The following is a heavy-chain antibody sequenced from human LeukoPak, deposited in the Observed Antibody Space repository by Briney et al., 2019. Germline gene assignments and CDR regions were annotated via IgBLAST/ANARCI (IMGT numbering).Heavy chain of an antibody. Sequence: ASVKVSCKASGYAFIGYYMHWVRQAPGQGLEWMGIINPSGGSTSYAQKFQGRVTMTRDTSTSTVYMELSSLRSEDTAVYYCARGGDIVATKGTDFDYWGQGTLVTVSS. CDR2: INPSGGST. D-gene: IGHD5-12*01. J-gene: IGHJ4*02. V-gene: IGHV1-46*01. CDR3: ARGGDIVATKGTDFDY. CDR1: GYAFIGYY.